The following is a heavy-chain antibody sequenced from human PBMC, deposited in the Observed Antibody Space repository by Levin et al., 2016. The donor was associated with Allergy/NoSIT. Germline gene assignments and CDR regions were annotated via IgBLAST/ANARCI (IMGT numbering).Heavy chain of an antibody. D-gene: IGHD2-15*01. V-gene: IGHV1-8*02. CDR2: MNPNSGNA. Sequence: ASVKVSCKASGYTFSSYGLNWVRQAPGQGLEWMAWMNPNSGNANFAQKFRGRVTLTGDTSVDTAYMELYSLTSEDTAVYYCARGPIVVKAEVANVKYGMDVWGQGTTVTVSS. CDR1: GYTFSSYG. CDR3: ARGPIVVKAEVANVKYGMDV. J-gene: IGHJ6*02.